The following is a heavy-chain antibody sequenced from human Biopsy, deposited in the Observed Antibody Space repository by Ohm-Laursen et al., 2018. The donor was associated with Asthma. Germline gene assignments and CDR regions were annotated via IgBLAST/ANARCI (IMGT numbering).Heavy chain of an antibody. Sequence: ASVSASCKTSGYTFNRVGITWVRQAPGRGREWMGWISVYNGNTKVAQKLQDRVTMITDTSTSTAYMELRSLRSDDTAVYFCARAVDYSHYYGIDVWGQGTTVTVS. D-gene: IGHD3-10*01. CDR1: GYTFNRVG. J-gene: IGHJ6*02. CDR3: ARAVDYSHYYGIDV. V-gene: IGHV1-18*01. CDR2: ISVYNGNT.